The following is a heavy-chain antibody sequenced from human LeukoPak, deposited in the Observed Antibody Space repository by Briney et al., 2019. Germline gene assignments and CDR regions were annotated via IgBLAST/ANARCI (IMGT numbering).Heavy chain of an antibody. Sequence: GGSLRLSCAASGFTFSSYSMNWVGQAPGKGLVWVSRINSDGSSTSYADSVKGRFTISRDNAKNTLYLQMNSLRAEDTAVYYCAREFDYGSGRQGAFDIWGQGTMVTVSS. CDR2: INSDGSST. J-gene: IGHJ3*02. V-gene: IGHV3-74*01. CDR1: GFTFSSYS. CDR3: AREFDYGSGRQGAFDI. D-gene: IGHD3-10*01.